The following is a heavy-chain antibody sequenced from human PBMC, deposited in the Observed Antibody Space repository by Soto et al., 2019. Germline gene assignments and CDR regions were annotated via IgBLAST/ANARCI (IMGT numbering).Heavy chain of an antibody. D-gene: IGHD3-3*01. CDR3: AGRTSLTSVEIFSGGLSGYNWVDP. V-gene: IGHV4-39*01. J-gene: IGHJ5*01. CDR1: GCSISNPIYY. Sequence: PSETLSLTCTVSGCSISNPIYYWAWIRQPPGKGLEWIGSIFYNGNSYYNPSLKSRVTMSVDTSQNQFSLKLSSVTAADTAVYYCAGRTSLTSVEIFSGGLSGYNWVDPWGRGTLVTVSS. CDR2: IFYNGNS.